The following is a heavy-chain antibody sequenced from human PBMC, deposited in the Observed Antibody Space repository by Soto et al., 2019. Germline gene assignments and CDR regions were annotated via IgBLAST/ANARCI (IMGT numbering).Heavy chain of an antibody. CDR1: VFLFSSYA. CDR3: ATLSGGSRYYYYGMDV. V-gene: IGHV3-23*01. CDR2: ISGSGGST. D-gene: IGHD2-15*01. J-gene: IGHJ6*02. Sequence: GGSLRLSCAASVFLFSSYAMSWVRQAPGKGLEWVSAISGSGGSTSYAQKFQGRVTITRDKSTSTAYMELSSLRSEDTAVYYCATLSGGSRYYYYGMDVWGQGTTVTVSS.